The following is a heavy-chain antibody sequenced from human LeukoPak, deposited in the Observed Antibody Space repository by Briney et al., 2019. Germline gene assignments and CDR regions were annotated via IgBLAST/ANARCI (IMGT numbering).Heavy chain of an antibody. CDR1: GFSLSTSGVG. CDR2: IYWDDDK. V-gene: IGHV2-5*02. J-gene: IGHJ4*02. CDR3: AFRRGSSTGFDY. D-gene: IGHD2-2*01. Sequence: SGPTLVKPTQTLTLFCTFSGFSLSTSGVGVGWIRQPPGKALEWLALIYWDDDKRYSPSLKSRLTITKDTSKNQVVLTMTNMDPVDTATYYCAFRRGSSTGFDYWGQGTLVTVSS.